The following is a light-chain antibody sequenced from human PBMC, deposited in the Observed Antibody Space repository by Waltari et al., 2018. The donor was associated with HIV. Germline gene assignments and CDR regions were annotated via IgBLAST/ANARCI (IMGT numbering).Light chain of an antibody. CDR2: DVS. V-gene: IGLV2-14*03. J-gene: IGLJ2*01. CDR3: SSYTSSSTFDVV. CDR1: SSDGGGYNY. Sequence: QSALTQPASVSGSPGQSLTISCTGTSSDGGGYNYVSWYQQHPGKAPKLMIYDVSNRPSGVSNRFSGSKSGNTASLTISGLQAEDEADYYCSSYTSSSTFDVVFGGGTKLTVL.